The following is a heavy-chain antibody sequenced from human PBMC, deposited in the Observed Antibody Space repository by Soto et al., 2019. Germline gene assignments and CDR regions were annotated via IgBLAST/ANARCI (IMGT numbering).Heavy chain of an antibody. CDR2: IYPGDPHT. V-gene: IGHV5-51*01. Sequence: PGASLKISCKGSGYTFSSHWIGWVRQMPGKGLEWMGIIYPGDPHTRYSPPFQGQVTISVDKSISTAYLQWSSLKASDTAIYYCARHDSSGYYFDFDYWGRGTLVTVSS. D-gene: IGHD3-22*01. CDR1: GYTFSSHW. J-gene: IGHJ4*02. CDR3: ARHDSSGYYFDFDY.